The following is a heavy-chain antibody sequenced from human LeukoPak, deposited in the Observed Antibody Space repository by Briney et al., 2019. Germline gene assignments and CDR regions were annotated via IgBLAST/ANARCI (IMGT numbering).Heavy chain of an antibody. Sequence: GGSLRLFCAASGFTFSRHGMHWVRQAPGKGLEWVSYTSSGSNTIYYADSVKGRFTISRDNAENTLYLQMNSLGAEDTAVYYCARDDHYNYYYMDIWGKGTTVTVSS. CDR2: TSSGSNTI. CDR1: GFTFSRHG. J-gene: IGHJ6*03. V-gene: IGHV3-48*01. CDR3: ARDDHYNYYYMDI.